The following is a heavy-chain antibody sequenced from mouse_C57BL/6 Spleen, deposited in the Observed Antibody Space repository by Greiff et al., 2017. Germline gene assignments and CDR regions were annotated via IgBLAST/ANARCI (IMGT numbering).Heavy chain of an antibody. D-gene: IGHD1-1*01. CDR2: IDPSDSET. CDR3: ARQGDYGSSPNWYFDV. Sequence: VQLQQSGAELVRPGSSVKLSCKASGYTFTSYWMHWVKQRPIQGLEWIGNIDPSDSETHYNQKFKDKATLTVDKSSSTAYMQLSSLTSEDSAVYYCARQGDYGSSPNWYFDVWGTGTTVTVSS. CDR1: GYTFTSYW. V-gene: IGHV1-52*01. J-gene: IGHJ1*03.